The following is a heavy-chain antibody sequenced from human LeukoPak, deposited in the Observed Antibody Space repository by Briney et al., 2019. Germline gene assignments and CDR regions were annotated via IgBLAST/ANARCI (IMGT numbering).Heavy chain of an antibody. CDR3: AKTRVYNYGFPSDY. J-gene: IGHJ4*02. Sequence: GGSLRLSCAASGFTFSTYALSWVRQPPGKGLEWVSAVSAGGGTTYYADSVKGRFTISRDNSQDTLCLQMNSLRAEDTAIYYCAKTRVYNYGFPSDYWGQGTLVTVSS. CDR2: VSAGGGTT. CDR1: GFTFSTYA. D-gene: IGHD5-24*01. V-gene: IGHV3-23*01.